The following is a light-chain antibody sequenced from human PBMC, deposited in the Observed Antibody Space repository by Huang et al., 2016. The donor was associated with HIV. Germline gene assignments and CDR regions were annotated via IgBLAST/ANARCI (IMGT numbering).Light chain of an antibody. CDR3: QHRSSWPQYS. Sequence: EIVLTQSPVPLSLSPGQRAPLSCRASPSVSNYLAWYQQKPGQAPRLLIYDASVRAPCIPIRFSGSGSGTDFTLIISSLEPEDFAVYYCQHRSSWPQYSFGQGTKLEIK. V-gene: IGKV3-11*01. CDR1: PSVSNY. J-gene: IGKJ2*03. CDR2: DAS.